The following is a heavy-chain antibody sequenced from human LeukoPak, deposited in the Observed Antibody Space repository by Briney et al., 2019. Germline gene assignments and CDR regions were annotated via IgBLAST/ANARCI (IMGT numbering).Heavy chain of an antibody. Sequence: ASVKVSCKASGYTFTNYDINWVRQATGQGLEWMGWMNPNSGNAAYEQKFQGRVTMTRNTSITTAYMELSSLRSEDTAVYYCVSPGPYYDSGGYYPSDWWGQGTLVTVSS. J-gene: IGHJ4*02. D-gene: IGHD3-22*01. CDR1: GYTFTNYD. CDR2: MNPNSGNA. V-gene: IGHV1-8*01. CDR3: VSPGPYYDSGGYYPSDW.